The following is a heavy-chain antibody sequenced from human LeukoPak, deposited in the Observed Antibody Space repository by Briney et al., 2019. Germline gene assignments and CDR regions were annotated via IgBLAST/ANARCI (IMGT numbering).Heavy chain of an antibody. D-gene: IGHD4-17*01. V-gene: IGHV4-39*07. CDR3: ARGLGDYVEDWYFDL. J-gene: IGHJ2*01. CDR2: IYYSGTT. Sequence: SETLSLTCSVSDGSISSGYYYWAWIRQPPGKGPEWIGSIYYSGTTYPNPSLKSRVTISVDTSKNQFSLKLSSVTAADTAVYYCARGLGDYVEDWYFDLWGRGTLVTVSS. CDR1: DGSISSGYYY.